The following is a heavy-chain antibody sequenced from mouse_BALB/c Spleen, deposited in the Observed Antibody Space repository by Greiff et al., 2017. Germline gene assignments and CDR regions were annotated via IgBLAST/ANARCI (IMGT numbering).Heavy chain of an antibody. V-gene: IGHV1-31*01. Sequence: EVQLQQSGPELVKPGASVKISCKASGYSFTGYYMHWVKQSHVKSLEWIGRINPYNGATSYNQNFKDKASLTVDKSSSTAYMELHSLTSEDSAVYYCARNYGNLYYYAMDYWGQGTSVTVSS. J-gene: IGHJ4*01. CDR1: GYSFTGYY. D-gene: IGHD2-1*01. CDR2: INPYNGAT. CDR3: ARNYGNLYYYAMDY.